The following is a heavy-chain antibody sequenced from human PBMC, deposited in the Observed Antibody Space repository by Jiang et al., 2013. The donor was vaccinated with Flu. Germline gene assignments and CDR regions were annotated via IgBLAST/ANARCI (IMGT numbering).Heavy chain of an antibody. J-gene: IGHJ3*02. CDR1: GFSLEHYWEWV. CDR3: VHRGCSSISCSSNAFDI. CDR2: IYWDDDK. Sequence: QTLTLTCTFSGFSLEHYWEWVWAGIRQPPGKALEWLALIYWDDDKSYSPSLKSRLTVTKDTSKNQVVLTMTNVDPVDTGTYYCVHRGCSSISCSSNAFDIWGQGTMVTVSS. V-gene: IGHV2-5*02. D-gene: IGHD2-2*01.